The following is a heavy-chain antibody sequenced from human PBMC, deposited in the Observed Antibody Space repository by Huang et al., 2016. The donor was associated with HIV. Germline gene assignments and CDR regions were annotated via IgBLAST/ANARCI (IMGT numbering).Heavy chain of an antibody. CDR2: MNPNTGNT. J-gene: IGHJ4*02. V-gene: IGHV1-8*02. CDR3: ARSAYGDLDY. CDR1: GYTFTNYD. D-gene: IGHD4-17*01. Sequence: QVHLVQSGAEVKKPGASVKVSCKASGYTFTNYDINWVRQAPGRGFEGMGWMNPNTGNTGFAQSFQGRVTMTRKTSITTAYMELTSLTSEDTAVYYCARSAYGDLDYWGLGTLVIVSS.